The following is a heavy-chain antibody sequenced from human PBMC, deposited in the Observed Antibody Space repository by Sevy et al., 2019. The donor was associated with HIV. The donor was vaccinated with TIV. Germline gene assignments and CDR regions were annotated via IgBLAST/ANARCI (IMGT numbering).Heavy chain of an antibody. CDR3: AKARSGWYNGGFDY. J-gene: IGHJ4*02. V-gene: IGHV4-30-4*02. Sequence: SDTLSLTCTVSGGSISSGDYYWSWIRQPPGKGLEWIGYIYYSGSTYYNPSLKSRVTISVDTSKNQFSLKLSSVTAADTAVYYCAKARSGWYNGGFDYWGQGTLVTVSS. CDR1: GGSISSGDYY. CDR2: IYYSGST. D-gene: IGHD6-19*01.